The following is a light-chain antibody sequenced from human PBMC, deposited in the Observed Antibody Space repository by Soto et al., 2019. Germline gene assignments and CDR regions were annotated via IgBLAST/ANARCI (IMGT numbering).Light chain of an antibody. J-gene: IGLJ3*02. Sequence: QPVLTQPPSVSGAPGQRVTISCTGSSSDIGAGYDVHWYQQLPGTATKLLIYGNSNRPSGVPDRFSGSKSGTSASLAITGLQAEDVADYYCQSYDSSLSGWVFGGGTQLTVL. CDR2: GNS. CDR1: SSDIGAGYD. CDR3: QSYDSSLSGWV. V-gene: IGLV1-40*01.